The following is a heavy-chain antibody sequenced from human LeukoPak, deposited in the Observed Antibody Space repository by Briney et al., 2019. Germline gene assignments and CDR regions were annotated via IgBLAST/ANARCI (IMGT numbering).Heavy chain of an antibody. CDR3: VKDWHILTGRNCFDP. Sequence: ASVKVSCKASGYTFTSYGISWVRQAPGQGLEWMGWVSSYNGDTNYAQKFQGRVTMSTDTSTSTAYMELRGLRFDDTAIYYCVKDWHILTGRNCFDPWGQGTLVTVSS. CDR1: GYTFTSYG. J-gene: IGHJ5*02. D-gene: IGHD3-9*01. CDR2: VSSYNGDT. V-gene: IGHV1-18*01.